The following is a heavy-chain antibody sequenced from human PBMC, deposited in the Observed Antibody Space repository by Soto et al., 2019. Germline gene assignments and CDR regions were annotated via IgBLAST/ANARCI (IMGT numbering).Heavy chain of an antibody. CDR3: ARGSYYSGWV. CDR2: TYYRSNWYT. Sequence: SRTLSLTCAISGDSVSSTSTAWGWIRQSPSRGLEWLGRTYYRSNWYTDYAVSVKSRITISPDTSKNQFSLQLNSVTPEDTAVYYCARGSYYSGWVWGQGTLVTVSS. CDR1: GDSVSSTSTA. D-gene: IGHD6-19*01. J-gene: IGHJ4*02. V-gene: IGHV6-1*01.